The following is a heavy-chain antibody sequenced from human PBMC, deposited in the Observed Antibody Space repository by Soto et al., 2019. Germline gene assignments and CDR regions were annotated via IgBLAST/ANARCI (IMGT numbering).Heavy chain of an antibody. J-gene: IGHJ4*02. V-gene: IGHV3-11*01. CDR3: AGVSYYDSSGPFDY. D-gene: IGHD3-22*01. Sequence: GGSLRLSCAASGFTFSDYYMSWIRQAPGKGLEWVSYISSSGSTIYYADSVKGRFTISRDNAKNSLYLQMNSLRAEDTAVYYCAGVSYYDSSGPFDYWGQGTLVTVSS. CDR2: ISSSGSTI. CDR1: GFTFSDYY.